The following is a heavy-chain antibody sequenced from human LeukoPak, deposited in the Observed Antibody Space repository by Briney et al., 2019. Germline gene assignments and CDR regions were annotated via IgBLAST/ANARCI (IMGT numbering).Heavy chain of an antibody. CDR3: ASGAASGWYLGDNWFDP. V-gene: IGHV4-34*01. CDR2: INHSGST. Sequence: LETLSLTCAVYGGSFSGYYWSWIRQPPGKGLEWIGEINHSGSTNYNPSLKSRVTISVDTSKNQFSLKLSSVTAADTAVYYCASGAASGWYLGDNWFDPWGQGTLVTVSS. CDR1: GGSFSGYY. D-gene: IGHD6-19*01. J-gene: IGHJ5*02.